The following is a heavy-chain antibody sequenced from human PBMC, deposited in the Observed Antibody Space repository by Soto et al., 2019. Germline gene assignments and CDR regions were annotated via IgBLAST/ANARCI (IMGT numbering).Heavy chain of an antibody. D-gene: IGHD4-17*01. CDR2: IYYSGST. CDR1: GGSISSGGYY. Sequence: TSETLSLTCTVSGGSISSGGYYWSWIRQHPGKGLEWIGYIYYSGSTYYNPSPKSRVTISVDTSKNQFSLKLSSVTAADTAVYYCARYPTVNEYYFDYWSQGTLVTVSS. CDR3: ARYPTVNEYYFDY. J-gene: IGHJ4*02. V-gene: IGHV4-31*03.